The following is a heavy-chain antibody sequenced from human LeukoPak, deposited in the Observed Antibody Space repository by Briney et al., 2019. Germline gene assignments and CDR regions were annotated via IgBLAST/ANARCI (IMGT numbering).Heavy chain of an antibody. J-gene: IGHJ4*02. CDR2: ISSSSSYR. Sequence: GGSLRLSCAASGFTYSSYRMNWARQAPGKGREWVSSISSSSSYRYNADSMKGQFTISRDNAKNSLYLQMNSLRAEDTAVYYCAIYCGGDCHNGDYGGQGTLVTVSS. CDR1: GFTYSSYR. V-gene: IGHV3-21*01. D-gene: IGHD2-21*02. CDR3: AIYCGGDCHNGDY.